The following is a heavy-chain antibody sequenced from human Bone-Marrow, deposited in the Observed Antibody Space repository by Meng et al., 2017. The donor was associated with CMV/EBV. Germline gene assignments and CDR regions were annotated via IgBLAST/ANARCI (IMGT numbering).Heavy chain of an antibody. J-gene: IGHJ4*02. D-gene: IGHD4-23*01. CDR3: AKDRSGGNSDY. Sequence: GESLKISCAASGFTFSNYWMSWVRQAPGKGLEWVANIKQDGNEKYYVDSVKGRFTISRDNAKNSLYLQMNSLRAEDTAVYYCAKDRSGGNSDYWGQGTLVTVSS. V-gene: IGHV3-7*03. CDR1: GFTFSNYW. CDR2: IKQDGNEK.